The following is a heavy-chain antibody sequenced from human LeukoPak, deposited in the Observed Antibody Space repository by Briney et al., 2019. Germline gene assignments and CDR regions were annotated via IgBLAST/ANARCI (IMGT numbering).Heavy chain of an antibody. CDR2: IYHSGST. CDR3: ARVVGDSSGYYWRYYFDY. V-gene: IGHV4-30-2*01. J-gene: IGHJ4*02. D-gene: IGHD3-22*01. CDR1: GGSISSGGYS. Sequence: KSSETLSLTCAVSGGSISSGGYSWSWIRQPPGQGLEWIGYIYHSGSTYYNPSLKSRVTISVDRSKNQFSLKLSSVTAAGTAVYYCARVVGDSSGYYWRYYFDYWGQGTLITVSS.